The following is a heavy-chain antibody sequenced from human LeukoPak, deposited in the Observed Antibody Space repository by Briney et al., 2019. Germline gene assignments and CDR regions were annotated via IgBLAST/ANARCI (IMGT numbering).Heavy chain of an antibody. D-gene: IGHD2-2*01. CDR3: AKRGRDIVVVPAARIDY. V-gene: IGHV3-23*01. J-gene: IGHJ4*02. CDR1: GFTFSTYA. CDR2: ISGSGGST. Sequence: GGSLRLSCAASGFTFSTYAMSWVRQAPGKGLEWVSGISGSGGSTYYADSVKGRFTISRDNSKNTLYLQMNSLRAEDTAVYYCAKRGRDIVVVPAARIDYWGQGTLVTVSS.